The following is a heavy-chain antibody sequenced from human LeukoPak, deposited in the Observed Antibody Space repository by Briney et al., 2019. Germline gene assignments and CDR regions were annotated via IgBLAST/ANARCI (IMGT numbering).Heavy chain of an antibody. CDR1: GYTFTSYY. CDR2: INPNSGGT. J-gene: IGHJ6*03. V-gene: IGHV1-2*02. D-gene: IGHD6-19*01. CDR3: ARVSSGWYYYYYYMDV. Sequence: ASVKISCKASGYTFTSYYMHWVRQAPGQGLEWMGWINPNSGGTNYAQKFQGRVTMTRDTSISTAYMELRSLRSDDTAVYYCARVSSGWYYYYYYMDVWGKGTTVTVSS.